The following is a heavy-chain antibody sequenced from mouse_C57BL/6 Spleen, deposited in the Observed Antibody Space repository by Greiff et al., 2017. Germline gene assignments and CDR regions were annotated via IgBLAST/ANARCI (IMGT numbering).Heavy chain of an antibody. CDR1: GFTFSSYG. CDR2: ISSGGSYT. D-gene: IGHD5-5*01. Sequence: EVQLQQSGGDLVKPGGSLKLSCAASGFTFSSYGMSWVRQTPDKRLEWVATISSGGSYTYYPDSVKGRFTISRDNAKNTLYLQMSSLKSEDTAMYYCARRGLPRFAYWGQGTLVTVSA. CDR3: ARRGLPRFAY. J-gene: IGHJ3*01. V-gene: IGHV5-6*01.